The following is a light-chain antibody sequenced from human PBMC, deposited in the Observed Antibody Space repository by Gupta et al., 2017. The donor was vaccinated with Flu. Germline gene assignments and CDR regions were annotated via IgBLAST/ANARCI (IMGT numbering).Light chain of an antibody. J-gene: IGLJ1*01. Sequence: QSALTQPASVAGSPGPSITISCTGTSSDVGGYNSVSWYQHQPGKAPKLIIYDVSNWPSGVSDRFSASKSGNTASLTISGLQAEDEAEYYCSSYTSSTTLVFGTGTKVNVL. V-gene: IGLV2-14*01. CDR2: DVS. CDR3: SSYTSSTTLV. CDR1: SSDVGGYNS.